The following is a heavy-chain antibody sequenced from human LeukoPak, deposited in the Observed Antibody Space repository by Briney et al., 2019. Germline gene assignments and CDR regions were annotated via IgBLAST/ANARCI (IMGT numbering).Heavy chain of an antibody. CDR2: IKQDGSEK. Sequence: GGSLRLSCAASGITFSNYWMNWVRQAPGRGLEWVANIKQDGSEKFYVDSVKGRFTISRDNAKKSLYLQMNSLRVEDTAVYYCARDLMAVAGLPDYWGQGTVVTVSS. V-gene: IGHV3-7*04. CDR3: ARDLMAVAGLPDY. CDR1: GITFSNYW. D-gene: IGHD6-19*01. J-gene: IGHJ4*02.